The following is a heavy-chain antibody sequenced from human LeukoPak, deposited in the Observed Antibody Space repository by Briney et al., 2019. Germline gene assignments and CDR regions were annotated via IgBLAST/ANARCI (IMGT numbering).Heavy chain of an antibody. J-gene: IGHJ4*02. V-gene: IGHV3-21*01. Sequence: GGSLRLSCVASGFTFSSSYSLNWVRQAPGKGLEWVSSISSSSSYIYYADSVKGRFTIPRDNAKNSLYLQMNSLRAEDTAVYYCARGGGGSYYHLLDYWGQGTLVTVSS. CDR2: ISSSSSYI. D-gene: IGHD1-26*01. CDR1: GFTFSSSYS. CDR3: ARGGGGSYYHLLDY.